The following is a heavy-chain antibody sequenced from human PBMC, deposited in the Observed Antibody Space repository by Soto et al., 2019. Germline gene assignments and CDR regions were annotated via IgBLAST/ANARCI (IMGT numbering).Heavy chain of an antibody. CDR2: IIPIFGTA. J-gene: IGHJ4*02. Sequence: SVKVSCKASGGSFSSYAISWGRQATGQGLEWMGGIIPIFGTANYAQKFQGRVTITADESTSTAYMELSSLRSEGTAVYYCARGTTGWSGYYPFDYWGQGTLVTVSS. CDR3: ARGTTGWSGYYPFDY. D-gene: IGHD3-3*01. CDR1: GGSFSSYA. V-gene: IGHV1-69*13.